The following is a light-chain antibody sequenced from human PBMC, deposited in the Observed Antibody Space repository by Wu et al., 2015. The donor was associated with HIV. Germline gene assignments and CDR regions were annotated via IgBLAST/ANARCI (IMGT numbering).Light chain of an antibody. J-gene: IGKJ4*01. CDR2: GAS. CDR3: QQRSNWLT. V-gene: IGKV3D-20*02. CDR1: QSVSSNY. Sequence: EIVLTQSPGTLSLSPGERAILSCRARQSVSSNYLAWYQQKPGQAPRLLIYGASGRATGIPDRFSGSGSGTDFTLTITRLEPEDFAVYYCQQRSNWLTFGGGTKVEIK.